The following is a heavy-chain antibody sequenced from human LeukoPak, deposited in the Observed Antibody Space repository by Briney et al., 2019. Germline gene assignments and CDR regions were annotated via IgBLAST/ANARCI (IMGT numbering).Heavy chain of an antibody. CDR1: GFTFSNYA. V-gene: IGHV3-23*01. D-gene: IGHD4-17*01. J-gene: IGHJ4*02. CDR3: AKVAGYAVTKHDFDY. Sequence: GGSLRLSCAASGFTFSNYAMSWVRQAPGKGLDWVSSISGGSGTIYYAESVKGQFTISRDNSKNTVYLQMDNLRAEDTAIYYCAKVAGYAVTKHDFDYWGQGTLVSVSS. CDR2: ISGGSGTI.